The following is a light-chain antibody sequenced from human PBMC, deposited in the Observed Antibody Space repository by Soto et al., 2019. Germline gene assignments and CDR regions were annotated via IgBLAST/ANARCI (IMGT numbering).Light chain of an antibody. CDR3: QQYNNWPLT. CDR1: QSVSSN. CDR2: GAS. Sequence: EIVMTQSPATLSVSPGERATLSCRASQSVSSNLAWYQQKPGQAPRLLIYGASTRATGIPARFSGSGSGTEFTLTISGLQSEDFAVYYSQQYNNWPLTFGGGNKVEIK. J-gene: IGKJ4*02. V-gene: IGKV3-15*01.